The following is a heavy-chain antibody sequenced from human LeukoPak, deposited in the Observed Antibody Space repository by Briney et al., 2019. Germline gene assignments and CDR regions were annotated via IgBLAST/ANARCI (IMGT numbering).Heavy chain of an antibody. CDR2: IGAYNGNT. Sequence: ASVKVSCKASGYTFTSYGISWVRQAPGQGLEWMGWIGAYNGNTNYAQKLQGRVTMTTDTSTSTAYMELRSLRSDDTAVYYCARDRLTVYCSGGSCYEGGKWFDPWGQGTLVTVSS. V-gene: IGHV1-18*01. CDR3: ARDRLTVYCSGGSCYEGGKWFDP. J-gene: IGHJ5*02. CDR1: GYTFTSYG. D-gene: IGHD2-15*01.